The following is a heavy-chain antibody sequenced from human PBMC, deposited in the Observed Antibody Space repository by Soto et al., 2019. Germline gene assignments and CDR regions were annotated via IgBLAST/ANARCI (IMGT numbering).Heavy chain of an antibody. D-gene: IGHD6-6*01. Sequence: QVQLVQSGAEVKKPGSSVKVSCKASGGTFSSYAISWVRQAPGQGLEWMGGIIPIFGTANYAQKFQGRVTITADESTSTAYMELSSLRSEDTAVYYCARDGGSYGSSSPSYYYYGMDVWGQGTTVTVSS. CDR2: IIPIFGTA. CDR1: GGTFSSYA. CDR3: ARDGGSYGSSSPSYYYYGMDV. V-gene: IGHV1-69*01. J-gene: IGHJ6*02.